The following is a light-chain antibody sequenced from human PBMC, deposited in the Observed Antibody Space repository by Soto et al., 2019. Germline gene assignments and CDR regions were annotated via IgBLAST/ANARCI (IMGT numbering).Light chain of an antibody. J-gene: IGKJ1*01. CDR1: QTISSW. CDR2: KAS. CDR3: QQYNTYSKT. Sequence: DIQMTQSPSSLSGSVGDRITMTSRASQTISSWLAWYQQKPGKAPKLLIYKASTLKSGVPSRFSGSGSGTEFTLTISSLQPHDFATYYRQQYNTYSKTFGQGTKVDIK. V-gene: IGKV1-5*03.